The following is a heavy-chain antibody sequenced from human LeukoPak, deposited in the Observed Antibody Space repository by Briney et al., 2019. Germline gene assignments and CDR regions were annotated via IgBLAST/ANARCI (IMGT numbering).Heavy chain of an antibody. V-gene: IGHV3-21*01. CDR3: ARGHSSSWSVSY. J-gene: IGHJ4*02. Sequence: GGSLRLSCAASGFTFSSYAMHWVRQAPGKGLEWVSSISSSSSYIYYADSVKGRFTISRDNAKNSLYLQMNSLRAEDTAVYYCARGHSSSWSVSYWGQGTLVTVSS. D-gene: IGHD6-13*01. CDR1: GFTFSSYA. CDR2: ISSSSSYI.